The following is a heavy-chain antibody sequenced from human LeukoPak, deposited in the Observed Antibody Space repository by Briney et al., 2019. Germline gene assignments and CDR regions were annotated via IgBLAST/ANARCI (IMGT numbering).Heavy chain of an antibody. Sequence: GGSLRLSCATSGFTFSSYSMTWVRQAPGKGLDWVSSINSYSSDIYYADSVKGRSTISRDNAKNSLYLQMSSLRAEDTAVYYCAELGITMIGGVWGKGTTVTISS. J-gene: IGHJ6*04. D-gene: IGHD3-10*02. CDR3: AELGITMIGGV. V-gene: IGHV3-21*01. CDR1: GFTFSSYS. CDR2: INSYSSDI.